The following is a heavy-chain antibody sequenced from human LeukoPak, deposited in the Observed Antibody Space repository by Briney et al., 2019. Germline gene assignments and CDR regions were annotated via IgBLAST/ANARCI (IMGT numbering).Heavy chain of an antibody. V-gene: IGHV4-59*01. J-gene: IGHJ6*02. Sequence: SETLSLTCTVSGGSISSYYWSWIRQPPGKGLEWIGYIYYSRSTNYNPSLKNRVTISVDTSKNQFSLKLSSVTAADTAVYYCARGTYYYDSSGYYYSYYGMDVWGQGTTVTVSS. CDR3: ARGTYYYDSSGYYYSYYGMDV. CDR2: IYYSRST. D-gene: IGHD3-22*01. CDR1: GGSISSYY.